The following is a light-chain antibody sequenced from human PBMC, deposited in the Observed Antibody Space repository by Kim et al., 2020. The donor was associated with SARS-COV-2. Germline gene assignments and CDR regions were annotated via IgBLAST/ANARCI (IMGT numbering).Light chain of an antibody. V-gene: IGKV1-16*02. CDR2: GAS. CDR3: QQYKSYPHT. J-gene: IGKJ4*01. Sequence: DIQMSQSPSSLSASVGDRVTITCRASQDISKFLTWFQQKPGKAPKSLIYGASSLEGGVPSKFSGSGSGTDFTLTITSLQREDVATYYCQQYKSYPHTFGGGTKVEI. CDR1: QDISKF.